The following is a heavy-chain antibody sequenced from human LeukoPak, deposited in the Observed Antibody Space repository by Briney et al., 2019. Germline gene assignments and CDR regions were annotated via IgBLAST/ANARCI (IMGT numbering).Heavy chain of an antibody. J-gene: IGHJ4*02. CDR1: GFTFSSYS. D-gene: IGHD5-24*01. CDR3: ARETGYRTYYFDY. Sequence: GGSLRLSCAASGFTFSSYSMNWVRQAPGKGLELVSSISSSSSYIYYADSVKGRFTISRDNAKNSLYLQMNSLRAEDTAVYYCARETGYRTYYFDYWGQGTLVTVSS. V-gene: IGHV3-21*01. CDR2: ISSSSSYI.